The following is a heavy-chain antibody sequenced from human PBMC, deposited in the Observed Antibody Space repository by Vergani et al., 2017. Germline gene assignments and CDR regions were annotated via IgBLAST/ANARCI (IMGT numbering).Heavy chain of an antibody. Sequence: VQLVESGGGVVQPGGSLRLSCAASGFTFSSYAMSWVRQAPGKGLEWVSAISGSGDRTYYADSVKGRFTISRGNSKNTLYLQMNSLRVEDTAAYYCAKGTLGYEGSFAYWGQGTLVTVSS. CDR3: AKGTLGYEGSFAY. CDR2: ISGSGDRT. D-gene: IGHD5-12*01. V-gene: IGHV3-23*04. CDR1: GFTFSSYA. J-gene: IGHJ4*02.